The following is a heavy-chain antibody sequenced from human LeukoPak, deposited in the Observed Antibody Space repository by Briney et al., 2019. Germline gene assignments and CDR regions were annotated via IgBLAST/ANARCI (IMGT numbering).Heavy chain of an antibody. CDR1: GGSISSYY. V-gene: IGHV4-59*01. D-gene: IGHD3-10*01. J-gene: IGHJ6*02. Sequence: SETLSLTCTVSGGSISSYYWSWIRQPPGKGLEWIGYIYYSGSTNYNPSLKSRVTISVDTSKNQFSLKLSSVTAADTAVYYCARDRGYYGMPHGYYGMDVWGQGTTVTVSS. CDR2: IYYSGST. CDR3: ARDRGYYGMPHGYYGMDV.